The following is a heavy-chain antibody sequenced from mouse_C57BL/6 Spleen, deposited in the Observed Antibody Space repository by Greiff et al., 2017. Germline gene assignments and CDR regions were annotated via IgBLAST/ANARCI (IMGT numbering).Heavy chain of an antibody. CDR3: TREGYYYGSRYYFDY. CDR2: ISSGGDYI. J-gene: IGHJ2*01. D-gene: IGHD1-1*01. CDR1: GFTFSSYA. Sequence: EVQLVESGEGLVKPGGSLKLSCAASGFTFSSYAMSWVRQTPEKRLEWVAYISSGGDYIYYADTVKGRFTISRDNARNTLYLQMSSLKSEDTAMYYCTREGYYYGSRYYFDYWGQGTTLTVSS. V-gene: IGHV5-9-1*02.